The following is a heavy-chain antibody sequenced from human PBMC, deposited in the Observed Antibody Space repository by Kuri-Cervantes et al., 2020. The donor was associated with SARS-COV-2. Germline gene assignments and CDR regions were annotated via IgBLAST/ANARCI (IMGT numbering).Heavy chain of an antibody. V-gene: IGHV3-23*01. CDR2: ISGSGGST. CDR1: GFTFSSYV. D-gene: IGHD2-21*01. CDR3: AKDISDLHYFDY. J-gene: IGHJ4*02. Sequence: LSLTCAASGFTFSSYVMTWVRQAPGKGLEWVSAISGSGGSTYYADSVKGRFTISRDNSKNTLYLQMNSLRAEDTAVYYCAKDISDLHYFDYWGQGTLVTVSS.